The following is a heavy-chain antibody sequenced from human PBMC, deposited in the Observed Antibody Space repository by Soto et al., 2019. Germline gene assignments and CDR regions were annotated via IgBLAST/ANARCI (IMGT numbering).Heavy chain of an antibody. V-gene: IGHV3-30-3*01. CDR2: ISYDGSNK. CDR1: GFTFSSYA. Sequence: QVQMVESGGGVVQPGRSLRLSCAASGFTFSSYAMHWVRQAPGKGLEWVAVISYDGSNKYYADSVKGRFTISRDNSKNTLYLQMNSLRAEDTDVYYCARDRVPEFDPWGQGTLVTVSS. J-gene: IGHJ5*02. CDR3: ARDRVPEFDP.